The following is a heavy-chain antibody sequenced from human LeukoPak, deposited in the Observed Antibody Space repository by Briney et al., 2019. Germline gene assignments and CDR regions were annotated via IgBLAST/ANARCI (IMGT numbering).Heavy chain of an antibody. V-gene: IGHV4-61*02. D-gene: IGHD3-22*01. J-gene: IGHJ5*02. CDR2: IYTSGST. CDR3: ARWVYYYDSSGYPSWFDP. Sequence: SETLSLTCTVSGGSISSGSYYWSWIRQPAGKGLEWIGRIYTSGSTNYNPSLKSRVTISVDTSKNQFSLKLSSVTAADTAVYYCARWVYYYDSSGYPSWFDPWGQGTLVTVSP. CDR1: GGSISSGSYY.